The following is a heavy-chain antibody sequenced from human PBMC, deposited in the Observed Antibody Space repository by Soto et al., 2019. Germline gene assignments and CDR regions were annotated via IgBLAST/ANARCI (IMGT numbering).Heavy chain of an antibody. CDR3: ARVPGHKNSRGDF. CDR2: INPKSGDT. J-gene: IGHJ4*02. CDR1: GYTFTHYF. D-gene: IGHD1-7*01. Sequence: QVRLMQSGPEVRRPGASVTVSCKASGYTFTHYFIHWVRRAPGQGLEWMGYINPKSGDTHYSPTFRGRVSMTRDTSTDTANMGLSSLKSDDTAVYFCARVPGHKNSRGDFWGQGTPITVSS. V-gene: IGHV1-2*02.